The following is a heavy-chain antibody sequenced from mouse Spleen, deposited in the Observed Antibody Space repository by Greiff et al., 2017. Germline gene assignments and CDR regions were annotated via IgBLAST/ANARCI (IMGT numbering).Heavy chain of an antibody. CDR2: IWTGGGT. V-gene: IGHV2-9-1*01. CDR1: GFSLTSYA. CDR3: ARKGGYYGDYSLYLDY. J-gene: IGHJ2*01. Sequence: VKVVESGPGLVAPSQSLSITCAVSGFSLTSYAISWVRQPPGKGLEWLGVIWTGGGTNYNSALKSRLSISKDNSKSQVFLKMNSLQTDDTARYYCARKGGYYGDYSLYLDYWGQGTTLTVSS. D-gene: IGHD2-13*01.